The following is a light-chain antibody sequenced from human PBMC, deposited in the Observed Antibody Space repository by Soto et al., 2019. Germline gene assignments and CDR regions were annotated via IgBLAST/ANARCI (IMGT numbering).Light chain of an antibody. CDR2: DVS. V-gene: IGLV2-14*03. Sequence: QSALTQPASVSGSPGQSITISCTGTSSDIGGYNYVSWYQQHPGKVPKLIIYDVSNRPSGVSDHFSGSKSGNADSLTISGLQAEDEADYYCSSYTSTSTLYVFGTGTKVTVL. J-gene: IGLJ1*01. CDR1: SSDIGGYNY. CDR3: SSYTSTSTLYV.